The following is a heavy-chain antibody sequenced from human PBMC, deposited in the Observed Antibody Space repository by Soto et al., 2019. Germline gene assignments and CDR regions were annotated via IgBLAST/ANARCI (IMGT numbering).Heavy chain of an antibody. Sequence: SETLSLTCTVSGGSVSIYYWSLIRQPAGKGLEWIGRIYASGSTNYNPSLKSRVTMSVDTSKNQFSLKLSSVTAADTAVYYCARLGIAAAPGDHYYYGIDVWVHGRTVTDS. CDR3: ARLGIAAAPGDHYYYGIDV. D-gene: IGHD6-13*01. J-gene: IGHJ6*02. V-gene: IGHV4-4*07. CDR2: IYASGST. CDR1: GGSVSIYY.